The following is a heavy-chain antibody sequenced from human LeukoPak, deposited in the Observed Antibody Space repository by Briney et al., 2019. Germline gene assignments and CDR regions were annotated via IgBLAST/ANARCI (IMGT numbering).Heavy chain of an antibody. V-gene: IGHV3-7*01. CDR1: GFTFSSYW. J-gene: IGHJ4*02. CDR3: ARGKEIAVAGTDY. CDR2: IKQDGSEK. Sequence: PGGSLRLSCAASGFTFSSYWMSWVRRAPGKGLEWVANIKQDGSEKYYVDSVKGRFTISRDNAKNSLYLQMNSLRAEDTAVYYCARGKEIAVAGTDYWGQGTLVTVSS. D-gene: IGHD6-19*01.